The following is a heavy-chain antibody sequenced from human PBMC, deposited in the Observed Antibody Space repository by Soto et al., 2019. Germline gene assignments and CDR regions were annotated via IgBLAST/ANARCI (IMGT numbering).Heavy chain of an antibody. CDR1: GFTFSSYA. D-gene: IGHD6-6*01. CDR3: AKEVIAARPYYFDY. Sequence: GGSLRLSCAASGFTFSSYAVSWARQTPGKGLEWVSTISASGGYTYYADPVKGRFTISRDNSKNTLYLQMRSLRAGDTATYYCAKEVIAARPYYFDYWGQGTLVTVSS. J-gene: IGHJ4*02. V-gene: IGHV3-23*01. CDR2: ISASGGYT.